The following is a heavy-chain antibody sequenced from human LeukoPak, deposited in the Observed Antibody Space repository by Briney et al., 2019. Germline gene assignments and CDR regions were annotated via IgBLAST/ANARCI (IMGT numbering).Heavy chain of an antibody. CDR2: INHSGST. CDR3: ARGRGYYDSSGYFH. CDR1: GGSFSGYY. Sequence: SETLSLTCAVYGGSFSGYYWSWIRQPPGKGLEWIGEINHSGSTNYNPSLKSRVTISVDTSKNQFSLKLSSVTAADTAVYYCARGRGYYDSSGYFHWGQGTLVTVSS. D-gene: IGHD3-22*01. J-gene: IGHJ4*02. V-gene: IGHV4-34*01.